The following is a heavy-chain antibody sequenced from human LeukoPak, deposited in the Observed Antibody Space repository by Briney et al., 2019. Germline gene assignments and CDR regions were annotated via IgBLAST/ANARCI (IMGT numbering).Heavy chain of an antibody. Sequence: GGSLRLSCAASGFTFSSYAMHWVRQAPGKGLEWVAVISYDGSNKYYADSVKGRFTISRDNSKNTLYLQMNSLRAEDTAVYYCARGGGGSSWYSEHYFDYWGQGTLVTVSS. CDR3: ARGGGGSSWYSEHYFDY. V-gene: IGHV3-30*01. D-gene: IGHD6-13*01. J-gene: IGHJ4*02. CDR2: ISYDGSNK. CDR1: GFTFSSYA.